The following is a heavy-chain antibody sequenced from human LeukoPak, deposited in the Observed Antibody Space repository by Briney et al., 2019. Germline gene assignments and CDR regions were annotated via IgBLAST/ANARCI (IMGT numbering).Heavy chain of an antibody. D-gene: IGHD1-20*01. J-gene: IGHJ3*02. CDR2: FDPEDGET. CDR3: ATSSFEYNWADDAFDI. V-gene: IGHV1-24*01. CDR1: GYTLTELS. Sequence: ASVKVSCKVSGYTLTELSMHWVRQAPGKGLEWMGGFDPEDGETIYAQKFQGRVTITEDTSTNTAYMGLSGLRSEDTAVYYCATSSFEYNWADDAFDIWGQGTMVTVSS.